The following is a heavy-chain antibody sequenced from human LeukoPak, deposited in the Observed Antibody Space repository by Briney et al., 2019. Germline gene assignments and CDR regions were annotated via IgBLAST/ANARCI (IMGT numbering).Heavy chain of an antibody. CDR1: GYTFTSYY. Sequence: ASVKVSCKASGYTFTSYYMHWVRQAPGQGLEWMGIINPSGGSTSYAQKFQGRVTMTRNTSISTAYMELSSLRSEDTAVYYCARGRRKNWLDPWGQGTLVTVSS. CDR3: ARGRRKNWLDP. V-gene: IGHV1-46*01. J-gene: IGHJ5*02. CDR2: INPSGGST.